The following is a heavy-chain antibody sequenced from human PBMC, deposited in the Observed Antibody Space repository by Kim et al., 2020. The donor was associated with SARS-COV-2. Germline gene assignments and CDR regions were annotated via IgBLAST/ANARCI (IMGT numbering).Heavy chain of an antibody. J-gene: IGHJ6*02. V-gene: IGHV6-1*01. CDR3: ARETVIAVADDYYYYGMDV. Sequence: SQTLSLTCAISGDSVSSNSAAWNWIRQSPSRGLEWLGRTYYRSKWYNDYAVSVKSRITINPDTSKNQFSLQLNSVTPEDTAVYYCARETVIAVADDYYYYGMDVWGQGTTVTVSS. CDR2: TYYRSKWYN. D-gene: IGHD6-19*01. CDR1: GDSVSSNSAA.